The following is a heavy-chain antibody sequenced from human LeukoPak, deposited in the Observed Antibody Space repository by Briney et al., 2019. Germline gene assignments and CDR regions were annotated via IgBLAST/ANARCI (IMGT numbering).Heavy chain of an antibody. CDR2: IYYSGST. V-gene: IGHV4-30-4*01. Sequence: SETLSLTRTVSGCSISSGDYYWSWIRQPPGKGLEWFGYIYYSGSTYYNPSLKSRVTISVDTSKNQFSLKLSSVTAADTAVYYCARGIGAAAGTWFWFDPWGQGTLVTVSS. CDR1: GCSISSGDYY. CDR3: ARGIGAAAGTWFWFDP. D-gene: IGHD6-13*01. J-gene: IGHJ5*02.